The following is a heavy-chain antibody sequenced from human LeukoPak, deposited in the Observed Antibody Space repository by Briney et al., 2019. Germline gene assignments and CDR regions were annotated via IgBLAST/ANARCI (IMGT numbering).Heavy chain of an antibody. CDR3: ARGLSWFGP. CDR1: GFTFSRYW. Sequence: GGSLRLSCAASGFTFSRYWMSWVRQAPGKGLEWVANIKQDGSEKYYVDSVKGRFTISRDNAKNSLYLQMNSLRAEDTAVYYCARGLSWFGPWGQGTLVTVSS. D-gene: IGHD2-8*01. J-gene: IGHJ5*02. CDR2: IKQDGSEK. V-gene: IGHV3-7*01.